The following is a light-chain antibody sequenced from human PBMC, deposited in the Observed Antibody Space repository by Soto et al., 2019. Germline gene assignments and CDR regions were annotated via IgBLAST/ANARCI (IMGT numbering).Light chain of an antibody. CDR3: QQYGTSPWT. J-gene: IGKJ1*01. CDR1: QSVSSSY. Sequence: EIVLTQSPGTLSLSPGEEATLSCRASQSVSSSYLAWYQQKPGQAPRLLIYGASSRATGIPDRFSGSGSGTDFTLTISRLEPEDFAVYYCQQYGTSPWTFDQGTKVEIK. V-gene: IGKV3-20*01. CDR2: GAS.